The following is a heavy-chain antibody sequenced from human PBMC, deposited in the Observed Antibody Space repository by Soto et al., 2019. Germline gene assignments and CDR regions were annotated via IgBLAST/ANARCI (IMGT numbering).Heavy chain of an antibody. Sequence: LRLSCSASGFTFSSYAMHWVRQAPGKGLEYVSAISSNGGSTYYADSVKGRFTISRDNSKNTLYLQMSSLRAEDTAVYYCVKDPASSSWFYGMDVWGQGTTVTVSS. V-gene: IGHV3-64D*06. CDR1: GFTFSSYA. CDR2: ISSNGGST. J-gene: IGHJ6*02. CDR3: VKDPASSSWFYGMDV. D-gene: IGHD6-13*01.